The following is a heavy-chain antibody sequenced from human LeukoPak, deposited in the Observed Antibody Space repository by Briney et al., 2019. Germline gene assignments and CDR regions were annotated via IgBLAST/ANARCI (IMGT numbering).Heavy chain of an antibody. Sequence: ASVKVSCKASGYTFTSYDINWVRQATGQGLEWMGWMNPNSGNTGYAQKFQGRVTMTRNTSIRTADMEQSSLRSEDTAVYYCARGAYCCDSSGFKFDYWGQGILVTVSS. CDR2: MNPNSGNT. CDR1: GYTFTSYD. J-gene: IGHJ4*02. V-gene: IGHV1-8*01. D-gene: IGHD3-22*01. CDR3: ARGAYCCDSSGFKFDY.